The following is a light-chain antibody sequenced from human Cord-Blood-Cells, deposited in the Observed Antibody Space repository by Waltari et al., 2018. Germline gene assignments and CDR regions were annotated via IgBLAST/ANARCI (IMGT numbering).Light chain of an antibody. V-gene: IGKV3-11*01. J-gene: IGKJ2*01. CDR2: DAS. Sequence: EIVFTQSPAPLSLSPGESATLSCRASQSVSSYLAWYQQKPGQAPRLLIYDASNRATGIPARFSGSGSGTDFTLTISSLEPEDFAVYYCQQRSNWPYTFGQGTKLEIK. CDR1: QSVSSY. CDR3: QQRSNWPYT.